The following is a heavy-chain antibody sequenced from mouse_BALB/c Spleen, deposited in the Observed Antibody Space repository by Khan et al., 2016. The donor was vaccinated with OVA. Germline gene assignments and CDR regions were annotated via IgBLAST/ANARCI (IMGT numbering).Heavy chain of an antibody. V-gene: IGHV9-3-1*01. CDR1: GYTFKNHG. J-gene: IGHJ4*01. Sequence: QIQLVQSGPELKKPGETVKISCKASGYTFKNHGMNWVQQAPGKGLKWMGWINTYTGEPTYVEDFKGRFAFSLETSASTSFLQINNLKNEDTATYVRARPPFFCCVMVDWGQGTSVTVSS. D-gene: IGHD3-3*01. CDR2: INTYTGEP. CDR3: ARPPFFCCVMVD.